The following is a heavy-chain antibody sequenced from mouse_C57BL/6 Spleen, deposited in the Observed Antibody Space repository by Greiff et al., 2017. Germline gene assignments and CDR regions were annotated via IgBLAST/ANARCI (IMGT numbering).Heavy chain of an antibody. J-gene: IGHJ2*01. V-gene: IGHV3-6*01. CDR3: AREVHYEPDYFDY. CDR1: GYSITSGYY. Sequence: ESGPGLVKPSQSLSLTCSVTGYSITSGYYWNWIRQFPGNKLEWMGYISYDGSNNYNPSLQNRISITRDTSKNQFFLKLNSVTTEDTATYYCAREVHYEPDYFDYWGQGTTLTVSS. CDR2: ISYDGSN. D-gene: IGHD2-4*01.